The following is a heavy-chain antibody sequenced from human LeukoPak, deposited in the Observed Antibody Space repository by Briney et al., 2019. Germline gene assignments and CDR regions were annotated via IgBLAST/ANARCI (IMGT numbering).Heavy chain of an antibody. CDR3: ARSTYHDY. V-gene: IGHV3-64*01. CDR2: ISGDGLRT. Sequence: GGSLRLSCAASGFILNTYTMHWVRQAPGKGLEYVSTISGDGLRTYYANSVKGRFTVSRDNSKNTLYLQMGSLRTEDMAMYYCARSTYHDYWGQGTLVTVSS. J-gene: IGHJ4*02. D-gene: IGHD2/OR15-2a*01. CDR1: GFILNTYT.